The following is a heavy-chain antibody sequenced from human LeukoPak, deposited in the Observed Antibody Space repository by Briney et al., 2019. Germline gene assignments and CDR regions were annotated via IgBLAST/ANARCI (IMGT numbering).Heavy chain of an antibody. CDR1: GFTFSSYS. J-gene: IGHJ4*02. CDR2: IKQDGSEK. V-gene: IGHV3-7*01. CDR3: ARDVNYFDY. Sequence: GGSMTLSCAASGFTFSSYSMSWVRPAPGKGLEWVDNIKQDGSEKYYVDSVKGRFTIYRDNAKNSLYLQMNSLRAEDTAVYYCARDVNYFDYWGQGTLVTVSS.